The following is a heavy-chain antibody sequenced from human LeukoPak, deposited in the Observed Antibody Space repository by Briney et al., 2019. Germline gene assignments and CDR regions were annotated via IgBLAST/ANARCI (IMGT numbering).Heavy chain of an antibody. CDR3: ARASPTGGYYRVGWFGP. Sequence: SETLSLTCAVSGGSISSGGYSWSWIRQPPGKGLEWIGYIYHSGSTYYNPSLKSRVTISVDRSKNQFSLKLSSVTAADTAVYYCARASPTGGYYRVGWFGPWGQGTLVTVSS. J-gene: IGHJ5*02. CDR1: GGSISSGGYS. D-gene: IGHD3-10*01. V-gene: IGHV4-30-2*01. CDR2: IYHSGST.